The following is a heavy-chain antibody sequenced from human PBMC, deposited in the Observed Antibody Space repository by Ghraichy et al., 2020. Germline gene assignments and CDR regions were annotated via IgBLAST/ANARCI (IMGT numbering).Heavy chain of an antibody. D-gene: IGHD6-13*01. CDR2: IYYSGST. J-gene: IGHJ4*02. CDR3: ARSRRQQVGGFDY. Sequence: IGYIYYSGSTNYNPSLKSRVTISVDTSKNQVSLKLSSVTAADTAVYYCARSRRQQVGGFDYRGQGTLVTVSS. V-gene: IGHV4-59*01.